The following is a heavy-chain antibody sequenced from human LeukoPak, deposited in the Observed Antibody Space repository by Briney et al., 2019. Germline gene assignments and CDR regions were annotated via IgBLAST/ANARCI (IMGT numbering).Heavy chain of an antibody. J-gene: IGHJ4*02. CDR2: ISSSSTTI. CDR1: GFTFSTYS. V-gene: IGHV3-48*04. CDR3: AREAVGYRGLDY. Sequence: GGSLRLSCAASGFTFSTYSVNWVRQAPGKGLEWVSYISSSSTTIYYAGSVKGRSSISRDNAKKSLYLQMNSLRAEDTAVYYCAREAVGYRGLDYWGQGTLVTVSS. D-gene: IGHD3-10*01.